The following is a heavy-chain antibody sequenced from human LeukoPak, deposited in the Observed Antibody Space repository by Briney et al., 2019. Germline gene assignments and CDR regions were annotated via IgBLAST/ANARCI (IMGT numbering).Heavy chain of an antibody. D-gene: IGHD3-22*01. CDR1: GYTFTSYD. V-gene: IGHV1-8*01. Sequence: ASVKVSCKASGYTFTSYDINWVRQATGQGLEWMGWMNPNSGNTGYAQKFQGRVTMTTDTSTSTVYMELRNLRSDDTAIYYCARDLRDYYDSSGDYWGQGTLVTVSS. J-gene: IGHJ4*02. CDR3: ARDLRDYYDSSGDY. CDR2: MNPNSGNT.